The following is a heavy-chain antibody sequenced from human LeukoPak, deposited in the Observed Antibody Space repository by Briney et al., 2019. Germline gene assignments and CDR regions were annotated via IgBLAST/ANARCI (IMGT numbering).Heavy chain of an antibody. J-gene: IGHJ5*02. CDR3: ASSVVPAAILWFDP. CDR1: GFTFSDYC. Sequence: GGSLRLSCAASGFTFSDYCMSWIRQAPGKGLEWVSYISSSSSYTNYADSVKGRFTISRDNAKNSLYLQMNSLRAEDTAVYYCASSVVPAAILWFDPWGQGTLVTVSS. V-gene: IGHV3-11*03. D-gene: IGHD2-2*02. CDR2: ISSSSSYT.